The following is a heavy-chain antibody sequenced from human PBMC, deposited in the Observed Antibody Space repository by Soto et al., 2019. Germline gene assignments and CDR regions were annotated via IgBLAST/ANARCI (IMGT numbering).Heavy chain of an antibody. D-gene: IGHD4-17*01. Sequence: SETLSLTCTVSGGYISSYYCSWIRQPPGKGLEWIGYIYYSGSTNYNPSLKSRVTISVDTSENQFSLKLSSVTAADTAVYYCARQGYGDSTSIDYWGQGTLVTVSS. CDR1: GGYISSYY. CDR3: ARQGYGDSTSIDY. J-gene: IGHJ4*02. V-gene: IGHV4-59*08. CDR2: IYYSGST.